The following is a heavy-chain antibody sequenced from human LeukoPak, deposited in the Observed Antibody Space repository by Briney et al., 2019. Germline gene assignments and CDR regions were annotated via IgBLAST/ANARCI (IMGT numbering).Heavy chain of an antibody. CDR1: GFTFSSYG. Sequence: GGSLRLSCAASGFTFSSYGMHWVRQAPGKGLEWVAVISYDGSNTYYADSVKGRFTISRDNSKNTLYLQMNSLRAEDTAVYYCAKEGRVAGFDYWGQGTLVTVSS. CDR3: AKEGRVAGFDY. V-gene: IGHV3-30*18. D-gene: IGHD6-19*01. J-gene: IGHJ4*02. CDR2: ISYDGSNT.